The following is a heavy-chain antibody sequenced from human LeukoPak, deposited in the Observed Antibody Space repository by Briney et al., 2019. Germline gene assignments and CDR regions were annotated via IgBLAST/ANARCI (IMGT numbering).Heavy chain of an antibody. D-gene: IGHD6-13*01. V-gene: IGHV3-7*01. CDR1: GFTFRIYW. Sequence: PGGSLRLSCVASGFTFRIYWMSWVRQAPGKGLEWVANIKQDGSERRYVGSVEGRFTISRDNTKNSLSLEMNSLRVEDTAVYYCARYDGSNRPFEYWGQGNLVYVSS. J-gene: IGHJ4*02. CDR2: IKQDGSER. CDR3: ARYDGSNRPFEY.